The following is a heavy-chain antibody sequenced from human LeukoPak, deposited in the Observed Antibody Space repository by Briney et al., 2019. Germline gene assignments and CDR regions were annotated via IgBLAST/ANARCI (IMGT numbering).Heavy chain of an antibody. CDR2: INSDGSST. CDR1: GFTFSSYW. Sequence: GGSLRLSCAASGFTFSSYWMHWVRQAPGKGLVWVSRINSDGSSTSYADSVKGRFTISRDNAKNTLYQQMNSLRAEDTAVYYCERLGQNDSGSGYSWGQGTLVTVSS. V-gene: IGHV3-74*01. D-gene: IGHD3-3*01. CDR3: ERLGQNDSGSGYS. J-gene: IGHJ4*02.